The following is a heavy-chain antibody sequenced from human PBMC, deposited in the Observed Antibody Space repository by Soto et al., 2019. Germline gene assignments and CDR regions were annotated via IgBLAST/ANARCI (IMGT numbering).Heavy chain of an antibody. D-gene: IGHD4-17*01. CDR2: TNGNLGTG. CDR1: GGTFSSYP. V-gene: IGHV1-69*06. CDR3: ARRDSHGYFRYFDN. J-gene: IGHJ4*02. Sequence: QVQLVQSGAEVKRPGPSVKVSCKASGGTFSSYPISWVRQAPGQGLEWMGGTNGNLGTGNYAQKFRGRLTITTDISTTTVYMELSSLTSEDTAVYYCARRDSHGYFRYFDNWGQGTLVTVSS.